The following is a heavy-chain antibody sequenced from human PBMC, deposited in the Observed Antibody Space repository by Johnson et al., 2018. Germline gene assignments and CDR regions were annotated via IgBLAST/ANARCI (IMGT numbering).Heavy chain of an antibody. CDR2: ISWHSGTT. J-gene: IGHJ6*02. D-gene: IGHD2-2*01. CDR3: AKDIAPDPQLNAYYYGMDV. V-gene: IGHV3-9*01. Sequence: VQLVQSGGGLVQPGRSLRLSCVATGFKFDDYAMQWVRQAPGKGLEWVAGISWHSGTTGYADSVKGRFPISRDNAKNSLSLQMNSRRLEDTALYFCAKDIAPDPQLNAYYYGMDVWGQGTAVTVSS. CDR1: GFKFDDYA.